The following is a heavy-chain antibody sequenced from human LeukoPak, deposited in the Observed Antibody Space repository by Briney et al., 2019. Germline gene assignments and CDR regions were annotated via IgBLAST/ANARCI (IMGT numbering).Heavy chain of an antibody. CDR3: ATGVTMIVR. Sequence: SETLSLTCTVSGDSISSGGFYWCWIRQHPGKGLEWIGYIYYSGSTFYNPSLKSRVTISVDTSKNQFSLKLNSVTAADTAVYYCATGVTMIVRWGQGTLVTVSS. CDR2: IYYSGST. J-gene: IGHJ4*02. V-gene: IGHV4-31*03. D-gene: IGHD3-22*01. CDR1: GDSISSGGFY.